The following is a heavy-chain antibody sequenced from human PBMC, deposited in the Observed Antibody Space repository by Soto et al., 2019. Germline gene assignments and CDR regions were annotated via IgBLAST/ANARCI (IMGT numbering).Heavy chain of an antibody. CDR2: ISSRGNTV. J-gene: IGHJ4*02. CDR1: GFTFSDYY. V-gene: IGHV3-11*01. CDR3: ARDSRVYYGSGSSGDG. D-gene: IGHD3-10*01. Sequence: AHLVESGGGLVKPGGSLRLSCAASGFTFSDYYMSWIRQAPGKGPEWVSYISSRGNTVYYADSVDGRFTISRDNAQNSVCRYMNSLRAEDTAVYYCARDSRVYYGSGSSGDGWGQGTMVTVSS.